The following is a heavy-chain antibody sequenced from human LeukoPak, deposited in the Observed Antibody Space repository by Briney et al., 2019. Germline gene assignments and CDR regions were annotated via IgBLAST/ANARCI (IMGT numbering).Heavy chain of an antibody. V-gene: IGHV3-21*01. D-gene: IGHD6-13*01. Sequence: TGGSLRLSCAASGFTFSSYSMNWVRQAPGKGLEWVSSISSSSSYIYYADSVKGRFTISIDNAKNSLYLRMNSLRAEDTAVYYCARDREAAAGTDKFDYWGQGTLVTVSS. J-gene: IGHJ4*02. CDR3: ARDREAAAGTDKFDY. CDR1: GFTFSSYS. CDR2: ISSSSSYI.